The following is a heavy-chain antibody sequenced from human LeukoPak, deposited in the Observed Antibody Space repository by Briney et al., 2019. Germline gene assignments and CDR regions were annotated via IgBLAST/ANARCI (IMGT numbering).Heavy chain of an antibody. CDR2: IRSKANNYAT. Sequence: GGSLRLSCAASGFTFSGSAMHWVRQVSGKGLEWVGRIRSKANNYATAYAASVTGRFTISRDDSKNTAYLQMNSLKTEDTAVYYCTFGSGSSHWGQGTLVTVSS. V-gene: IGHV3-73*01. J-gene: IGHJ1*01. CDR3: TFGSGSSH. CDR1: GFTFSGSA. D-gene: IGHD3-10*01.